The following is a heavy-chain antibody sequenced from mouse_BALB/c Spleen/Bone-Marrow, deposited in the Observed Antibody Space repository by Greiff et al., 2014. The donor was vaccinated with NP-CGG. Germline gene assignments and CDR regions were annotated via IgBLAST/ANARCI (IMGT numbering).Heavy chain of an antibody. V-gene: IGHV5-9-3*01. CDR3: ARRYVNYFDYSDY. CDR1: GFTFSSYA. J-gene: IGHJ2*01. Sequence: EVQLVESGGDLVKPGGSLKLSCAASGFTFSSYAMSWVRQTPEKRLEWVATISSGGSYTYYPDSVKGRFTISRDNAKNTLYLQMSSLRSEDTAMYYCARRYVNYFDYSDYWGQGTTLTVSS. CDR2: ISSGGSYT. D-gene: IGHD2-1*01.